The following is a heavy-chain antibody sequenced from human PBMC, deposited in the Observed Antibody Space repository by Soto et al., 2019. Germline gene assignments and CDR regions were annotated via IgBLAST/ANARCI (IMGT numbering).Heavy chain of an antibody. V-gene: IGHV1-8*01. CDR2: MNPNSGNT. CDR3: ARGHRHIVVVTAPRGAFDI. J-gene: IGHJ3*02. Sequence: ASVKVSCKASGYTFTSYNINWVRQATGQGLEWMGWMNPNSGNTGYAQKFQGRVTMTRNTSISTAYMKLSSLRSEDTAVYYCARGHRHIVVVTAPRGAFDIWGQGTMVTVSS. D-gene: IGHD2-21*02. CDR1: GYTFTSYN.